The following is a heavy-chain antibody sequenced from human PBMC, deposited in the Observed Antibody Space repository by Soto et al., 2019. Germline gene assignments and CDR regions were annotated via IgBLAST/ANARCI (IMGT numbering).Heavy chain of an antibody. Sequence: QVQLQQSGPGLVKPSQTLSLTCTVSGGSIRSGDFYWTWIRQPPGKGLEWIGYIYISGGTWYNPSLQSRITISLDKSKNQFSLKLTSVTAADTAVYYCARVASAQLPPHVEYLQDWGQGTLVTVSS. V-gene: IGHV4-30-4*01. J-gene: IGHJ1*01. CDR1: GGSIRSGDFY. CDR3: ARVASAQLPPHVEYLQD. CDR2: IYISGGT. D-gene: IGHD2-2*01.